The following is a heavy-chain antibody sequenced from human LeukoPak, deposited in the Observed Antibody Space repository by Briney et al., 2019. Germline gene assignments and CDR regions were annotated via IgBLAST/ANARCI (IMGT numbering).Heavy chain of an antibody. V-gene: IGHV1-69*13. Sequence: SVKVSCKASGYTFTSYYMHWVRQAPGQGLEWMGGIIPIFGTANYAQKFQGRVTITADESTSTAYMELSSLRSEDTAVYYCARHPLPGDSSGYYYFDYWGQGTLVTVSS. CDR2: IIPIFGTA. J-gene: IGHJ4*02. CDR1: GYTFTSYY. D-gene: IGHD3-22*01. CDR3: ARHPLPGDSSGYYYFDY.